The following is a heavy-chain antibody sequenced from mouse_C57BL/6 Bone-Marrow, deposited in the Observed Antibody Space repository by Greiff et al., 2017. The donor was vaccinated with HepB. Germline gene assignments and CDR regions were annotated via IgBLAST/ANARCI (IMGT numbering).Heavy chain of an antibody. CDR2: ISNGGGST. D-gene: IGHD1-1*01. V-gene: IGHV5-12*01. J-gene: IGHJ3*01. Sequence: EVQVVESGGGLVQPGGSLKLSCAASGFTFSDYYMYWVRQTPEKRLEWVAYISNGGGSTYYPDTVKGRFTISRDNAKNTLYLQMSRLKSEDTAMYYCARHYYGSTPFAYWGQGTLVTVSA. CDR3: ARHYYGSTPFAY. CDR1: GFTFSDYY.